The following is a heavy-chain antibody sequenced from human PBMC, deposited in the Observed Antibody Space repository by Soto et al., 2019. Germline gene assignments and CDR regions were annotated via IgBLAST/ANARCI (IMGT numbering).Heavy chain of an antibody. D-gene: IGHD2-15*01. CDR2: IYPGDSDT. V-gene: IGHV5-51*01. CDR1: GYSFTSYW. Sequence: GESLKISCKGSGYSFTSYWIGWVRQMPGKGLEWMGIIYPGDSDTRYSPSFQGQVNISADKSISTAYLQWGSLKATDTAMYYGARQRESEGDCSGGSGGGNGWFDPWGQGTLVTVSS. CDR3: ARQRESEGDCSGGSGGGNGWFDP. J-gene: IGHJ5*02.